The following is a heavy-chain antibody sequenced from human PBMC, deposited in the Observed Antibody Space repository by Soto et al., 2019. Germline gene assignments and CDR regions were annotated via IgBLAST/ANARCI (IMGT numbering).Heavy chain of an antibody. V-gene: IGHV3-23*01. CDR3: AARWELPTNIDY. J-gene: IGHJ4*02. D-gene: IGHD1-26*01. CDR2: MSGSGGGT. Sequence: PGGSLRLSCAASGFTFSSYGMSWVRQAPGRGLEWVSTMSGSGGGTYYADSVEGRFTISRDTSKSTLYLQMNSLRAEDTALYYCAARWELPTNIDYWGQGTLVTVSS. CDR1: GFTFSSYG.